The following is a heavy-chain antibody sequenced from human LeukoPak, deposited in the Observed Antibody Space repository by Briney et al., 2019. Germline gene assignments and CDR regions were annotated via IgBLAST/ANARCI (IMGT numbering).Heavy chain of an antibody. CDR2: ISYDGSNK. J-gene: IGHJ4*02. V-gene: IGHV3-30*18. CDR1: GLTFSAYW. D-gene: IGHD1/OR15-1a*01. CDR3: AKDEQPY. Sequence: PGGSLRLSCAASGLTFSAYWMSWFRQAPGKGLEWVAVISYDGSNKYYADSVKGRFTISRDNSKNTLYLQMNSLRAEDTAVYYCAKDEQPYWGQGTLVTVSS.